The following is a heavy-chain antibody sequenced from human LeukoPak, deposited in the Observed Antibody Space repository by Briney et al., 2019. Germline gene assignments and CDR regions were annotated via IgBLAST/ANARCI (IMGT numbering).Heavy chain of an antibody. CDR2: ISGSGDST. CDR3: AKLDSVGAVAEYFQH. CDR1: GFTFSSYG. J-gene: IGHJ1*01. Sequence: PGGSLRLSCAASGFTFSSYGMHWVRQAPGKGLEWVSGISGSGDSTYYADSVKGRFTISRDSSKNTLYLQMNSLRAEDTAVYYCAKLDSVGAVAEYFQHWGQGTLVTVSS. V-gene: IGHV3-23*01. D-gene: IGHD3-10*01.